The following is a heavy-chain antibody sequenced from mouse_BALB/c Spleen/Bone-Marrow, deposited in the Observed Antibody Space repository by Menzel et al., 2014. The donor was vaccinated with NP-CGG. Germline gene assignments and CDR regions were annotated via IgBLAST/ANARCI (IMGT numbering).Heavy chain of an antibody. D-gene: IGHD1-2*01. V-gene: IGHV7-3*02. CDR1: GFTFTDYY. Sequence: EVHLVESGGGLVQPGGSLRLSCAPSGFTFTDYYMSWVRQPPGKALEWLGFIRNKANGYTTEYSASVKGRFTISRDNSQSILYPQMNTLRAEDSATYYCARDNYYGYHWYFDVWGAGTTVTVSS. CDR3: ARDNYYGYHWYFDV. J-gene: IGHJ1*01. CDR2: IRNKANGYTT.